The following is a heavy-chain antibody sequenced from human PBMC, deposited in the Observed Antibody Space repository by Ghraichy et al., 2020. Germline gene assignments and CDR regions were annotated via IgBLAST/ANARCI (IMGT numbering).Heavy chain of an antibody. J-gene: IGHJ5*02. V-gene: IGHV3-30-3*01. D-gene: IGHD3-22*01. CDR3: ARDLLDEGARGSGYSNWFDP. Sequence: LSLTCAASGFTFSSYAMHWVRQAPGKGLEWVAVISYDGSNKYYADSVKGRFTISRDNSKNTLYLQMNSLRAEDTAVYYCARDLLDEGARGSGYSNWFDPWGQGTLVTVSS. CDR1: GFTFSSYA. CDR2: ISYDGSNK.